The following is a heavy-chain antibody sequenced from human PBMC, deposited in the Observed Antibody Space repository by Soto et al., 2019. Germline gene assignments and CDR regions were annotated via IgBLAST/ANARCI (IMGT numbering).Heavy chain of an antibody. CDR1: GFTFSSYA. CDR3: AKDRFLGYCSGGSCYSFFDY. Sequence: EVQLLESGGGLVQPGGSLRLSCAASGFTFSSYAMSWVRQAPGKGLERVSAISGSGGSTYYADSVKGRFTISRDNSKNTLYLQMNSLRAEDTAVYYCAKDRFLGYCSGGSCYSFFDYWGQGTLVTVSS. V-gene: IGHV3-23*01. J-gene: IGHJ4*02. CDR2: ISGSGGST. D-gene: IGHD2-15*01.